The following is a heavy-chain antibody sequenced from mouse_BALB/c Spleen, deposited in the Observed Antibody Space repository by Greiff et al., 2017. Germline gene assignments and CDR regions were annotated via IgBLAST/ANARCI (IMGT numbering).Heavy chain of an antibody. V-gene: IGHV1-69*02. CDR2: IYPSDSYT. D-gene: IGHD2-4*01. J-gene: IGHJ3*01. Sequence: VQLQQSGAELVRPGASVKLSCKASGYTFTSYWINWVKQRPGQGLEWIGNIYPSDSYTNYNQKFKDKATLTVDKSSSTAYMQLSSPTSEDSAVYYCTIYYDYDGFAYWGQGTLVTVSA. CDR3: TIYYDYDGFAY. CDR1: GYTFTSYW.